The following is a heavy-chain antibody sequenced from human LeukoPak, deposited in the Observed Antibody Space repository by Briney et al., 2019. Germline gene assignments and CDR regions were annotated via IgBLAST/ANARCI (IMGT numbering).Heavy chain of an antibody. D-gene: IGHD6-13*01. J-gene: IGHJ4*02. Sequence: PGGSLRLSCAASGFTFSSYAMSWVRHAPGKGLEWVSAISGSGGSTYYADSVKGRLTISRDNSKNTLYLQMNSLRAEDTAVYYCAKVQQQLIDYWGQGTLVTVSS. CDR1: GFTFSSYA. CDR3: AKVQQQLIDY. CDR2: ISGSGGST. V-gene: IGHV3-23*01.